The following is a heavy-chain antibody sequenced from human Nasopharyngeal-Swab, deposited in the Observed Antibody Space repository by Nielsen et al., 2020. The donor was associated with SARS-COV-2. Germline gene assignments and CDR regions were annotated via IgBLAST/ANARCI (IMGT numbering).Heavy chain of an antibody. D-gene: IGHD3-3*01. CDR1: GYTFTSYY. CDR2: INPSGGST. V-gene: IGHV1-46*01. J-gene: IGHJ6*02. Sequence: ASVKVSCKASGYTFTSYYMHWVRQAPGQGLEWMGIINPSGGSTSYAQKFQGRVTMTRDTSISTAYMELSSLRSEDTAVYYCARGPTYYDFWSGYYRGGMDVWGQGTTVTVSS. CDR3: ARGPTYYDFWSGYYRGGMDV.